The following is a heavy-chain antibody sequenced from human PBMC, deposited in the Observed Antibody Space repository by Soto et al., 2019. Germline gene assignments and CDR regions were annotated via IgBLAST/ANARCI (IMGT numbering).Heavy chain of an antibody. D-gene: IGHD3-16*02. CDR3: ARSIWGSYRRSPFDY. Sequence: QITLKESGPTLVKPTQTLTLTCTFSGFSLSTSGVGVGWIRQPPGKALEWLALIYWNDDKRYSPSLKSRLTITQYTSKNQVVLTMTNMDPVDTATYYCARSIWGSYRRSPFDYLGQGTLVTVSS. CDR2: IYWNDDK. CDR1: GFSLSTSGVG. J-gene: IGHJ4*02. V-gene: IGHV2-5*01.